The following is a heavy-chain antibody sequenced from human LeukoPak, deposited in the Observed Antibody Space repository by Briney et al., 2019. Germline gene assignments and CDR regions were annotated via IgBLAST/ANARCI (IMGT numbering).Heavy chain of an antibody. Sequence: SVKVSCKDSGWTFSSYAISWVRQAPGRGLEGVGGTIPIFGTANYAQNFQGRVSITADESTSTAYMELSSVRSEDTAVYYCARRRMGPTSYGLDYWGQGTLVTVSS. V-gene: IGHV1-69*01. CDR1: GWTFSSYA. D-gene: IGHD5-18*01. CDR2: TIPIFGTA. CDR3: ARRRMGPTSYGLDY. J-gene: IGHJ4*02.